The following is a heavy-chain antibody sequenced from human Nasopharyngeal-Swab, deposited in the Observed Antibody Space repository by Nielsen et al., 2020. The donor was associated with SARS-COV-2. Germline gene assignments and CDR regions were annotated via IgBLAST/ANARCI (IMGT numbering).Heavy chain of an antibody. Sequence: WIRQPQGKGLEWVGFIRSKAYGGTTEYAASVKGRFTISRDDSKSIAYLQMNSLKTEDTAVYYCTRDYFGYYDILAGYSTHYYYYYGMDVWGQGTTVTVSS. CDR2: IRSKAYGGTT. J-gene: IGHJ6*02. D-gene: IGHD3-9*01. V-gene: IGHV3-49*02. CDR3: TRDYFGYYDILAGYSTHYYYYYGMDV.